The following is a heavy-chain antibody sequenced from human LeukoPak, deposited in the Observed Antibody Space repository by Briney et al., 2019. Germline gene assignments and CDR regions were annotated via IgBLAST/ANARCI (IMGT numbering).Heavy chain of an antibody. CDR2: IIPILGIA. CDR1: GGTFSSYA. J-gene: IGHJ4*02. CDR3: ARGVRGYYDSSGYRSFDY. D-gene: IGHD3-22*01. Sequence: SVKVSCKASGGTFSSYAVSWVRQAPGQGLEWMGRIIPILGIANYAQKFQGRVTITADKSTSTAYMELSSLRSEDTAVYYCARGVRGYYDSSGYRSFDYWGQGTLVTVSS. V-gene: IGHV1-69*04.